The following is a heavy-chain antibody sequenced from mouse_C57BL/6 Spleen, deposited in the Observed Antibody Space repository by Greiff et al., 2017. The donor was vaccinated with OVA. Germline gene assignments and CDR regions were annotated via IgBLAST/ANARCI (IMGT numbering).Heavy chain of an antibody. Sequence: EVMLVESGGGLVQPGGSMKLSCAASGFTFSDAWMDWVRQSPEKGLEWVAEIRNKANNHATYYAESVKGRFTISRDDSKSSVYLQMNSLRAEDTGIYYCTPSYYYGSSGYFDVWGTGTTVTVSS. D-gene: IGHD1-1*01. CDR2: IRNKANNHAT. CDR1: GFTFSDAW. V-gene: IGHV6-6*01. J-gene: IGHJ1*03. CDR3: TPSYYYGSSGYFDV.